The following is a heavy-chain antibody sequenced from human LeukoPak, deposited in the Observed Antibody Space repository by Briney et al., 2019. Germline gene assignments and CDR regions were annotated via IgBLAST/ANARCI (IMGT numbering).Heavy chain of an antibody. CDR2: IIPILGTA. CDR3: ARDLKDYDSSGSLGPPFDY. V-gene: IGHV1-69*06. D-gene: IGHD3-22*01. CDR1: RGTFSSDA. J-gene: IGHJ4*02. Sequence: AVKVSCEASRGTFSSDAISCVRQAPGQGLECMGRIIPILGTANYAQKFQGRVTITADKATSTAYMELSSLRSEDTAVYYCARDLKDYDSSGSLGPPFDYWGQGTLVTVSS.